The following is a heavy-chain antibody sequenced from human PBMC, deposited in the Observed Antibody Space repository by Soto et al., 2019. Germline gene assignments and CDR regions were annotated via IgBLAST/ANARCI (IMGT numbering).Heavy chain of an antibody. Sequence: QVQLVESGGGVVQPGRSLRLSCAASGFTFSSYAMHWVRQAPGKGLEWVAVISYDGSNKYYADSVKGRFTISRDNSKNTLDLEMNSMRAEDTAVYYCARGEGGWSSLDYWGQGTLVTVSS. CDR3: ARGEGGWSSLDY. D-gene: IGHD2-15*01. CDR1: GFTFSSYA. CDR2: ISYDGSNK. J-gene: IGHJ4*02. V-gene: IGHV3-30-3*01.